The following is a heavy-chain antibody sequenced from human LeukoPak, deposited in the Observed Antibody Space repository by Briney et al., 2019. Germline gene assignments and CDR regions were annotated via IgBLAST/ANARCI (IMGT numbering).Heavy chain of an antibody. CDR1: GFTFSSYG. J-gene: IGHJ4*02. D-gene: IGHD6-6*01. CDR3: AKPFEYSSSSLLDY. V-gene: IGHV3-23*01. CDR2: ISGSGGST. Sequence: WRSLRLSCAASGFTFSSYGIHWVRQAPGKGLECVSAISGSGGSTYYADSVKGRFTISRDNSKNTLYLQMNSLRAEDTAVYYCAKPFEYSSSSLLDYWGQGTLVTVSS.